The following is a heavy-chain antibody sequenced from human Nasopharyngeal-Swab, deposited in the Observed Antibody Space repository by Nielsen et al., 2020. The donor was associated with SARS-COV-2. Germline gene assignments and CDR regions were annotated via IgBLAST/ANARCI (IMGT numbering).Heavy chain of an antibody. CDR2: IHHSGRT. CDR1: GDSISSDYW. CDR3: ARAGTIFGVVIIHFDY. D-gene: IGHD3-3*01. J-gene: IGHJ4*02. V-gene: IGHV4-4*02. Sequence: SETLSLTCAVSGDSISSDYWWSWVRQPPGKGLEWIGEIHHSGRTNYNPSLKSRVSISVDTSKNQFSLKLSSVTAADTAVYYCARAGTIFGVVIIHFDYWGQGTLVTVSS.